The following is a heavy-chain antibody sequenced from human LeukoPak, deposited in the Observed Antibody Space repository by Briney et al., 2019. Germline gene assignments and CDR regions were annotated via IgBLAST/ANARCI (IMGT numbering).Heavy chain of an antibody. CDR3: AKDGWRDTSLPRTMDV. J-gene: IGHJ6*02. CDR1: GFTFSSYG. Sequence: PGGSLRLPCSASGFTFSSYGMHWVRPAPGKGLEWVAFIRYDGSNKYYADSVKGRFTISRDNSKNTLYLQMNSLRVEDTAVYYCAKDGWRDTSLPRTMDVWGQGTTVIVSS. CDR2: IRYDGSNK. V-gene: IGHV3-30*02. D-gene: IGHD5-18*01.